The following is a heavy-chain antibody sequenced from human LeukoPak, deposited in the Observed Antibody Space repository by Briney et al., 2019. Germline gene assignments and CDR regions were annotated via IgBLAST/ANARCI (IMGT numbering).Heavy chain of an antibody. CDR3: ARMGLIVATIYFDY. V-gene: IGHV4-34*01. CDR1: GGSFSGYY. Sequence: SETLSLTCAVYGGSFSGYYCSWVRHPPGKGLEWIGEINHSGSTNYNPSLKSRVTISVETSKNQFSLKLSSVTAADTAVYYCARMGLIVATIYFDYWGQGTLVTVSS. D-gene: IGHD5-12*01. J-gene: IGHJ4*02. CDR2: INHSGST.